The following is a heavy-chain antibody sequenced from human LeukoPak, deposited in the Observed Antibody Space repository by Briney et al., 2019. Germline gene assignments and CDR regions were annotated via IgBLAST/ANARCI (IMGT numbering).Heavy chain of an antibody. J-gene: IGHJ4*02. CDR3: VRAYGDSSSPDY. Sequence: ASVKVSCKASGYTFTSYGISWVRQAPGQGLEWMGWISTYNGDTIYAQRLQGRVTMTTDTSTSTAYMELRSLRSDDTAVYYCVRAYGDSSSPDYWGQGTPVTVSS. CDR1: GYTFTSYG. V-gene: IGHV1-18*01. D-gene: IGHD3-16*01. CDR2: ISTYNGDT.